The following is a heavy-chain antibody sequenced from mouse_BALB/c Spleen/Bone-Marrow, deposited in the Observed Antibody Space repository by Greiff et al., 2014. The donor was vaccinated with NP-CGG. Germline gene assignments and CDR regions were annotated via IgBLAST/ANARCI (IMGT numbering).Heavy chain of an antibody. D-gene: IGHD3-3*01. CDR3: AGGGEVRLRGVDD. CDR2: INPCSGYT. Sequence: VKLMESGAELARPGASVKMSCKASGYTFTSYTMHWVKQRPGQGLEWIGYINPCSGYTNYNQKFKDKATLTADKSSSTAYMHLSSLKSEDAEVYYSAGGGEVRLRGVDDWGHGTTLTVSS. J-gene: IGHJ2*01. CDR1: GYTFTSYT. V-gene: IGHV1-4*01.